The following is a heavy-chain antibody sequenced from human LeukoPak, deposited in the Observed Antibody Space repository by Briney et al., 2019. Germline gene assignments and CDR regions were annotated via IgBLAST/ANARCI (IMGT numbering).Heavy chain of an antibody. V-gene: IGHV3-23*01. D-gene: IGHD3-22*01. J-gene: IGHJ4*02. Sequence: GGSLRLSCAASGFTFSSYAMTWVRQAPGKGLEWVSVIGGSGGRTYHADSVKGRFTISRDISKNTLYLQMNSLIAEDTAVYYCARERGYYDSSGYYSPVTYSRLTLWGQGTLVTVSS. CDR3: ARERGYYDSSGYYSPVTYSRLTL. CDR2: IGGSGGRT. CDR1: GFTFSSYA.